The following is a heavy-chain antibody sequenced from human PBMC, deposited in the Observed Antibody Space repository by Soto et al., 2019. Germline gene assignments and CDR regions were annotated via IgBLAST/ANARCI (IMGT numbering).Heavy chain of an antibody. CDR2: IIPIFGTA. J-gene: IGHJ4*02. Sequence: QVQLVQSGAEVKKPGSSVKVSCKASGGTFSSYAISWVRQAPGQGLEWMGGIIPIFGTANYAQKFLGRVTITADESTSTAYMELSSLRSEDTAVYYCARGGYCSGGSCSTPYHYWGQGTLVTVSS. D-gene: IGHD2-15*01. V-gene: IGHV1-69*01. CDR3: ARGGYCSGGSCSTPYHY. CDR1: GGTFSSYA.